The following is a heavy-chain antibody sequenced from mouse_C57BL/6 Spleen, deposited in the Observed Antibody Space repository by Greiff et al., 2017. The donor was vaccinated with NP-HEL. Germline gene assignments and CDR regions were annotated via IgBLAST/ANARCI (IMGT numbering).Heavy chain of an antibody. V-gene: IGHV1-64*01. CDR1: GYTFTSYW. J-gene: IGHJ1*03. CDR3: AITTVGNWYFDV. Sequence: VQLQQPGAELVKPGASVKLSCKASGYTFTSYWMHWVKQRPGQGLEWIGMIHPNSGSTNYNEKFKSKASLTVDKSSSTAYMQLSSLTSEDSAVYYWAITTVGNWYFDVWGTGTTVTVSS. D-gene: IGHD1-1*01. CDR2: IHPNSGST.